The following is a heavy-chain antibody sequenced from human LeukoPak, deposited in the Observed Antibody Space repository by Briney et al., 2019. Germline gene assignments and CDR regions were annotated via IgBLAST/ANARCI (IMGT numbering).Heavy chain of an antibody. CDR3: AKDPTHFRVWDDYTNILSH. D-gene: IGHD4-11*01. CDR2: ISGSGGST. CDR1: GFTFSSSV. J-gene: IGHJ4*02. Sequence: PGGSLRLSCAASGFTFSSSVMSWVRQAPGKGLEWVSAISGSGGSTYYADSVRGRFTISRDNSKNTLYLQMNSLRADDTAVYYCAKDPTHFRVWDDYTNILSHWGQGTLVTVSS. V-gene: IGHV3-23*01.